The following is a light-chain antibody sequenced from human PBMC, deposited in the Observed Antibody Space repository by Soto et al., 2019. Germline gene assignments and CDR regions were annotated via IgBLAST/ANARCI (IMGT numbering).Light chain of an antibody. CDR1: SSDVGGYNY. Sequence: QSALTQPASVSGSPGQSITIYCTGTSSDVGGYNYVSWYQQHPGKAPKLMIYEVSNRPSGVSNRFSGSKSGNTASLTISGLQAEDEADYYCGTWDSSLSAWVFGGGTKLTVL. CDR3: GTWDSSLSAWV. V-gene: IGLV2-14*01. J-gene: IGLJ3*02. CDR2: EVS.